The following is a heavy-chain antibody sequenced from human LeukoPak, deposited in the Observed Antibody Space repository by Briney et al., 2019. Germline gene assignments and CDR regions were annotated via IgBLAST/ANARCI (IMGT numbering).Heavy chain of an antibody. V-gene: IGHV4-34*01. J-gene: IGHJ1*01. CDR1: GGSFSGYY. CDR2: INHSGST. D-gene: IGHD3-22*01. CDR3: ARGWSGVVVITYFQH. Sequence: SETLSLTCAVYGGSFSGYYWSWIRQPPGKGLEWIGEINHSGSTNYNPSLKSRVTISVDTSKNQFSLKLSSVTAADTAVYYCARGWSGVVVITYFQHWGQGTLVTVSS.